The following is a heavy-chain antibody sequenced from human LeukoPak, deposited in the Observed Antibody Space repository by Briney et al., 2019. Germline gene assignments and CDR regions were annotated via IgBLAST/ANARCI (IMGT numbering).Heavy chain of an antibody. CDR1: GGSISSYY. CDR2: IYTSGST. Sequence: SETLSLTCTVSGGSISSYYWSWIRQPAGKGLEWIGRIYTSGSTNYNPSLKSRVTMSVDTSKNQFSLKLSSVTAADTAVYYCARDEPYSSYANWFDPWGQGTLVTVSS. D-gene: IGHD4-11*01. CDR3: ARDEPYSSYANWFDP. V-gene: IGHV4-4*07. J-gene: IGHJ5*02.